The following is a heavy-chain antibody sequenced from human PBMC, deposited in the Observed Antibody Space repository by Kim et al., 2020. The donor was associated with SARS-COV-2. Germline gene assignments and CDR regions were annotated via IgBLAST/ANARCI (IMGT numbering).Heavy chain of an antibody. V-gene: IGHV3-7*03. CDR1: GFTFSSYW. CDR2: IKQDGSEK. J-gene: IGHJ2*01. Sequence: GGSLRLSCAASGFTFSSYWMSWVRQAPGKGLEWVANIKQDGSEKYYVDSVKGRFTISRDNAKNSLYLQMNSLRAEDTAVYYCARDHLYRDYFLPVVIWYFDLWGRGTLVTVSS. CDR3: ARDHLYRDYFLPVVIWYFDL. D-gene: IGHD4-17*01.